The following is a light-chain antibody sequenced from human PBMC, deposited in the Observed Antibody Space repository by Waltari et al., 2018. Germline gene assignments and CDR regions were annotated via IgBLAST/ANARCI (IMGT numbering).Light chain of an antibody. V-gene: IGLV2-11*01. J-gene: IGLJ2*01. CDR3: SSYAGSNTGL. Sequence: QAALTQPRSVSGSPGQSVTISCTGTSSDIGSYHYVSWYQQHPGTAPTLMIYEVSKRPSGVSDRFSGSKSGNTASLTISGLQAEDEADYYCSSYAGSNTGLFGGGTRLTVL. CDR1: SSDIGSYHY. CDR2: EVS.